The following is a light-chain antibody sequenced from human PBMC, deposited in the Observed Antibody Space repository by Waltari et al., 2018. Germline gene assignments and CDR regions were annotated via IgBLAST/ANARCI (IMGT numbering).Light chain of an antibody. Sequence: QLVLTQSPSASASLGASVKLPCTLSRGHSSNVIAWLQQQPEKGPRYLMKVNSDGSHSKGDEIPDRFSGSSSGAERYLTISSLQSEDEADYYCQTGGHGTWVFGGGTKLTVL. J-gene: IGLJ3*02. CDR3: QTGGHGTWV. V-gene: IGLV4-69*01. CDR2: VNSDGSH. CDR1: RGHSSNV.